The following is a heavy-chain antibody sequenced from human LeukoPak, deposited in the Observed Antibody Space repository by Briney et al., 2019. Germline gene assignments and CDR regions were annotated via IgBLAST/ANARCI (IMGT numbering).Heavy chain of an antibody. CDR2: INHSGST. D-gene: IGHD3-9*01. J-gene: IGHJ4*02. Sequence: PSETLSLTCAVYGGSFSGYYWSWIRQPPGKGLEWIGEINHSGSTNYNPSLKSRVTISVDTSKNQFSLKLSSVTAADTAVYYCARLNTIATKDPYYFDYWGQGTLVTVSS. CDR3: ARLNTIATKDPYYFDY. V-gene: IGHV4-34*01. CDR1: GGSFSGYY.